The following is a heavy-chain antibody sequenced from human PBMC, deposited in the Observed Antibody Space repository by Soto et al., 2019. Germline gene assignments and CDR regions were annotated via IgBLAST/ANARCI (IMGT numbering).Heavy chain of an antibody. CDR1: GYTFINYG. CDR2: INTYNDNT. CDR3: ARDPHPALWES. V-gene: IGHV1-18*01. J-gene: IGHJ5*02. D-gene: IGHD3-16*01. Sequence: QVQLVQSGAEVKKPGASVKVSCKTSGYTFINYGIIWVRQAPGLVLEWMGWINTYNDNTNYPQKLQGRVTMSTDTSTSTAYRELRSLRSDDTAVYYCARDPHPALWESWGQRTLVTVSS.